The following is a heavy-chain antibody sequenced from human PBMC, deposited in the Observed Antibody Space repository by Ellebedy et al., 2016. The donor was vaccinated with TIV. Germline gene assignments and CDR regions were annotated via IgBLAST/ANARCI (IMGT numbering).Heavy chain of an antibody. D-gene: IGHD5-12*01. Sequence: ASVKVSXKASGGTFSSYAISWVRQAPGQGLEWMGWISAYNGNTNYAQKLQGRVTMTTDTSTSTAYMELRSLRSDDTAVYYCARREFRAYDGYYYMDVWGKGTTVTVSS. J-gene: IGHJ6*03. V-gene: IGHV1-18*01. CDR3: ARREFRAYDGYYYMDV. CDR2: ISAYNGNT. CDR1: GGTFSSYA.